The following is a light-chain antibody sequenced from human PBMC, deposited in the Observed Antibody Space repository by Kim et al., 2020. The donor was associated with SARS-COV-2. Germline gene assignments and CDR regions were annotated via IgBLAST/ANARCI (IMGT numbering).Light chain of an antibody. CDR2: KDS. CDR1: ALSKQY. CDR3: QSADSRGTYVV. V-gene: IGLV3-25*03. Sequence: SELTQPPSVSVSSGQTARITCSGNALSKQYVYWYQQKPGQAPVLVIYKDSERPSGFPERFSGSSSGTTVTLTISGGQAEDEADYYCQSADSRGTYVVLG. J-gene: IGLJ2*01.